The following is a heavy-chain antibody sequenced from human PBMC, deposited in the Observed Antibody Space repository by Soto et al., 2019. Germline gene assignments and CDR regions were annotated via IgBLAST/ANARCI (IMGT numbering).Heavy chain of an antibody. Sequence: QVQLQQWGAGLLKPSETLSLTCAVYGGSFSDYSWTWIRQPPGKGLEWIGEINESGITNYTPSLERRVTISRDTSNNRFSLKLSAVTAADTAVYYCARGSHTLHSYDRSGFYHYVDYWGQGSLVTVSS. J-gene: IGHJ4*02. V-gene: IGHV4-34*01. CDR1: GGSFSDYS. CDR3: ARGSHTLHSYDRSGFYHYVDY. CDR2: INESGIT. D-gene: IGHD3-22*01.